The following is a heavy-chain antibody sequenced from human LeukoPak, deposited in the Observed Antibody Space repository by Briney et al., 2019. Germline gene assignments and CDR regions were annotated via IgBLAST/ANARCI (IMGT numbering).Heavy chain of an antibody. CDR1: GFTFSNHW. CDR2: VSPDGSTT. V-gene: IGHV3-74*03. J-gene: IGHJ5*02. CDR3: ASEINKWFDP. Sequence: PGGSLRLSCAASGFTFSNHWMHWVRQAPVEGLVWVSRVSPDGSTTKNADSVKGRFTISRDNARSTVFLQLNSLRAEDTAVYYCASEINKWFDPWGQGTLVTVSS.